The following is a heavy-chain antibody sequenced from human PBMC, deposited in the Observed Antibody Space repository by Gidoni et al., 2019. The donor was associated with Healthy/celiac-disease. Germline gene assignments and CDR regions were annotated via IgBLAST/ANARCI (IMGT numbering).Heavy chain of an antibody. CDR3: AKDRSGWIDAFDI. D-gene: IGHD6-19*01. CDR2: ISWNSGSI. CDR1: GFPFDDYA. J-gene: IGHJ3*02. V-gene: IGHV3-9*01. Sequence: EVQLVESGGGLIQPGRSLRLSCAASGFPFDDYAMHWVRQAPGKGLEWVSGISWNSGSIGYADSVKGRFTISRDNAKNSLYLQMNSLRAEDTALYYCAKDRSGWIDAFDIWGQGTMVTVSS.